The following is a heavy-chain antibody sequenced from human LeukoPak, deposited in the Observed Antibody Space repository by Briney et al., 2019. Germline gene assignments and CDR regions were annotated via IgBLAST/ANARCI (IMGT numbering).Heavy chain of an antibody. CDR3: ARGRLRFKWDDAFDI. D-gene: IGHD3-3*01. V-gene: IGHV1-69*13. CDR1: GGTFSSYA. Sequence: GASVKVSCKASGGTFSSYAISWVRQAPGQGLEWMGRIIPIFGTANYAQKFQGRVTITADESTSTAYMELSSLRSEDTAVYYCARGRLRFKWDDAFDIWGQGTMVTVSS. CDR2: IIPIFGTA. J-gene: IGHJ3*02.